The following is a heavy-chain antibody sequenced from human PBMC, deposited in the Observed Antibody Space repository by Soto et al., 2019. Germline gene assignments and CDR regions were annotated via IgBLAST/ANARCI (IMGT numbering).Heavy chain of an antibody. CDR2: IIPIFGTA. J-gene: IGHJ4*02. V-gene: IGHV1-69*13. CDR3: ARDRGESMYPWGY. Sequence: SVKVSCKASGGTFSSYAISWVRQAPGQGLEWMGGIIPIFGTANYAQKFQGRVTITADESTSTAYMELSSLRSEDTAVYYCARDRGESMYPWGYWGPGTLVTVSS. CDR1: GGTFSSYA. D-gene: IGHD3-16*01.